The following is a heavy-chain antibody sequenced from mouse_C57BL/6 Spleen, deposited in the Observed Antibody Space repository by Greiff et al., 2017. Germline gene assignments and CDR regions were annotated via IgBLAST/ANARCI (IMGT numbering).Heavy chain of an antibody. CDR3: ARDGPYYDYEEAGVMDY. J-gene: IGHJ4*01. V-gene: IGHV5-16*01. Sequence: EVMLVESEGGLVQPGSSMKLSCTASGFTFSDYYMAWVRQVPEKGLEWVANINYDGSSTYYLDSLKSRFIISRDNAKNILYLQMSSLKSEDTATYYCARDGPYYDYEEAGVMDYWGQGTSVTVSS. CDR1: GFTFSDYY. CDR2: INYDGSST. D-gene: IGHD2-4*01.